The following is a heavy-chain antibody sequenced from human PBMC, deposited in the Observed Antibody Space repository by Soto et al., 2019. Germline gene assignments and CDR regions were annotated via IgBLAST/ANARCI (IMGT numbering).Heavy chain of an antibody. CDR1: GFTFSSYW. J-gene: IGHJ4*02. D-gene: IGHD2-2*01. V-gene: IGHV3-74*01. CDR3: ATAVPFDY. Sequence: EVQLVESGGGLVQPGGSLRLSCAASGFTFSSYWMHWVRQAPGKGLVWVSRINSDGSSTYYANYVKGRFTISRDNAKNTLYMQMNSLRAEDTAVYYCATAVPFDYWGQGTLVTVSS. CDR2: INSDGSST.